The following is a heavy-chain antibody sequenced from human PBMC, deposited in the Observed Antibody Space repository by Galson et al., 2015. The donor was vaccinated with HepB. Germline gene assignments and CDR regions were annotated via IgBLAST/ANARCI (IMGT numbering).Heavy chain of an antibody. CDR3: AHGYSSSWYVWYFDL. V-gene: IGHV4-4*02. CDR2: IYHSGST. CDR1: GGSISSSNW. D-gene: IGHD6-13*01. Sequence: SETLSLTCAVSGGSISSSNWWSWVRQPPGKGLEWIGEIYHSGSTNYNPSLKSRVTISVDKSKNQFSLKLSSVTAADTAVYYCAHGYSSSWYVWYFDLCGRGTLVAVSS. J-gene: IGHJ2*01.